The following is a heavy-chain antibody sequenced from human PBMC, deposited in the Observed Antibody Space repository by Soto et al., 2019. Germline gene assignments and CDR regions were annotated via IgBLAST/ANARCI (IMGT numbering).Heavy chain of an antibody. Sequence: PGGSLRLSCAASGFTFSSYWINWVRQTPGKGLEWVANIKGDGSEKYYVDSLKGRFTISRDNAKNSLYLHMNSLIAEDTAVYYCVRGTMAPGLDHWGQGTLVTVSS. CDR3: VRGTMAPGLDH. CDR2: IKGDGSEK. J-gene: IGHJ4*02. V-gene: IGHV3-7*01. D-gene: IGHD3-3*01. CDR1: GFTFSSYW.